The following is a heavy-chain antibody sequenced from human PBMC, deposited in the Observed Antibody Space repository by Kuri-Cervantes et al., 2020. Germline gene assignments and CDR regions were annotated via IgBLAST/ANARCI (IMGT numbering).Heavy chain of an antibody. CDR1: GFTFTSSA. CDR2: IGVGSGNT. J-gene: IGHJ6*02. D-gene: IGHD6-19*01. CDR3: AADYVAGTSYYYYGMDV. Sequence: SVKVSCKASGFTFTSSAVQWVRQARGQRLEWIGWIGVGSGNTNYAQKFQERVTITRDMSTSTAYMELRSLRSEDAAVYYCAADYVAGTSYYYYGMDVWGQGTTVTVSS. V-gene: IGHV1-58*01.